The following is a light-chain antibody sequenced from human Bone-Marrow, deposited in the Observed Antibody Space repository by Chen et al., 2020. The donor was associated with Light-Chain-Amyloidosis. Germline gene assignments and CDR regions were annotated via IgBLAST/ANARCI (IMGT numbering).Light chain of an antibody. CDR3: QVWDRSSDRPV. J-gene: IGLJ3*02. V-gene: IGLV3-21*02. Sequence: SYVLTQPSSVSVAPGQTATIACGGNNIGSTSVHWYQQTPGQAPLLVVYDDSARPSGIPERLSGANSGNTDTLTISRVEAGDEADYYGQVWDRSSDRPVFGGGTKLTVL. CDR1: NIGSTS. CDR2: DDS.